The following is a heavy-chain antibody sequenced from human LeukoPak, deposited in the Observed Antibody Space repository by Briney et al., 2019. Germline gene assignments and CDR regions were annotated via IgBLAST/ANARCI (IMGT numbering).Heavy chain of an antibody. J-gene: IGHJ6*02. V-gene: IGHV4-34*01. Sequence: PSETLSLTCAVYGGSFSGYYWSWIRQPPGKGLEWIGEINHSGSTNYNPSLKSRVTISVDTSKNQFSLKLSSVTAADTAVYYCARGSGPPRSYGMNVLGQGTTVTVSS. D-gene: IGHD1-14*01. CDR2: INHSGST. CDR3: ARGSGPPRSYGMNV. CDR1: GGSFSGYY.